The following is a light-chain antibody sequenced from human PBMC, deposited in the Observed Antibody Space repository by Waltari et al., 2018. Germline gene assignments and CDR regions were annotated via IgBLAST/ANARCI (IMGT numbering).Light chain of an antibody. J-gene: IGKJ4*01. CDR2: VAS. Sequence: DIQMTQSPSSLSASVGHRVAITCRASQSISTYLNWYQQKPGTAPKLLIYVASSLQSGVPSRFSGSGSGTDFTLTISSLQPEDFATYYCQQSYSTPLTFGGGTKVEIK. CDR3: QQSYSTPLT. V-gene: IGKV1-39*01. CDR1: QSISTY.